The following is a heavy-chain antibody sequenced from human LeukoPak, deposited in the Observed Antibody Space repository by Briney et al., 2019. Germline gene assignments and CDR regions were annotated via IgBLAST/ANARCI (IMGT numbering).Heavy chain of an antibody. Sequence: ASVKVSCKASGYTFTGYYMHWVQQAPGQGLEWMGWINPNSGGTNYAQKFQGRVTMTRDTSISTAYMELSRLRSDDTAVYYCAREGGADFWSGYYNKYYFDYWGQGTLVTVSS. CDR2: INPNSGGT. CDR3: AREGGADFWSGYYNKYYFDY. D-gene: IGHD3-3*01. CDR1: GYTFTGYY. V-gene: IGHV1-2*02. J-gene: IGHJ4*02.